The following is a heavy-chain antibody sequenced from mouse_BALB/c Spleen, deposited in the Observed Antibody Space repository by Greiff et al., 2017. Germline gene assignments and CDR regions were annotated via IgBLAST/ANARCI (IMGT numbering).Heavy chain of an antibody. CDR3: AYGNYWFAY. V-gene: IGHV1-63*02. D-gene: IGHD2-1*01. J-gene: IGHJ3*01. CDR1: GYTFTNYW. CDR2: IYPGGGYT. Sequence: QVQLQQSGPELVKPGTSVKISCKASGYTFTNYWLGWVKQRPGHGLEWIGDIYPGGGYTNYNEKFKGKATLTADTSSSTAYMQLSSLTSEDSAVYFCAYGNYWFAYWGQGTLVTVSA.